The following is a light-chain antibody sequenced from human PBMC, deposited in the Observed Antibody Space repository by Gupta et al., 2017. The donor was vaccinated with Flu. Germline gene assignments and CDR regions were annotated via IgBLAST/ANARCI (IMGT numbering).Light chain of an antibody. CDR1: QSVSSSY. V-gene: IGKV3-20*01. CDR2: GAS. J-gene: IGKJ5*01. CDR3: QQYGSSPG. Sequence: SPGTLSLSPGERATLSCRASQSVSSSYLAWYQQKPGQAPRLLIYGASSRATGISERFSGSGSGTDFTLTISRLEPEDFAVYYCQQYGSSPGFGQGTRLEIK.